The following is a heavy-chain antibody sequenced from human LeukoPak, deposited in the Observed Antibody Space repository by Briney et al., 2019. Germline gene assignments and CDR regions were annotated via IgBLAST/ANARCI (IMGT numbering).Heavy chain of an antibody. CDR1: GFSLRSNPMR. CDR3: AHRLDLVGNWHSGAFDF. J-gene: IGHJ3*01. V-gene: IGHV2-5*02. D-gene: IGHD1/OR15-1a*01. CDR2: IYWDDDK. Sequence: SGPTLVKPTETLTLTCTFSGFSLRSNPMRVGWIRQPPGKALEWLALIYWDDDKRYRPSLQSRLTITKDTSKHQVVLTMTNMDPVDTATYFCAHRLDLVGNWHSGAFDFWGRGTMVTVSS.